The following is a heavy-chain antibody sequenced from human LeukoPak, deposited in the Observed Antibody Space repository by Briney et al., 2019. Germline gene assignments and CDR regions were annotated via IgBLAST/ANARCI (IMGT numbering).Heavy chain of an antibody. CDR1: GFTFSSYS. D-gene: IGHD3-22*01. Sequence: GGSLRLSCAASGFTFSSYSMNWVRQAPGKGLEWVSYISSSSSTIYYADSVKGRFTISRDNAKNSLYLQMNSLRAEDTAVYYCARTRRYYYDSSGYYQTGYLDYWGQGTLVTVSS. J-gene: IGHJ4*02. CDR3: ARTRRYYYDSSGYYQTGYLDY. V-gene: IGHV3-48*01. CDR2: ISSSSSTI.